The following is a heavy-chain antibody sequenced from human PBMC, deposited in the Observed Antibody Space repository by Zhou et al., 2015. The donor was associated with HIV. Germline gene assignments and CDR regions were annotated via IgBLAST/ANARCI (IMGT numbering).Heavy chain of an antibody. Sequence: QLQLVQSGAEVKKPGSSVKVSCKTSGGTFGTYSICWVRQAPGQGFEWMGRIIPLVGSTNYAQKFQGRVAITADESTGTAYMELSGLRSEDTAMYYCARDSAIVGVYNSYFGMDVWGQGTAVTVSS. V-gene: IGHV1-69*11. J-gene: IGHJ6*02. CDR3: ARDSAIVGVYNSYFGMDV. D-gene: IGHD2-21*01. CDR2: IIPLVGST. CDR1: GGTFGTYS.